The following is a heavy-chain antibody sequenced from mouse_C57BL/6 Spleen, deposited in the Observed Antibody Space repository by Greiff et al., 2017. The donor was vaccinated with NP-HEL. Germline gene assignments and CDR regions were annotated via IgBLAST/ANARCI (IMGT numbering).Heavy chain of an antibody. J-gene: IGHJ3*01. CDR1: YFAFMASA. CDR2: FTMYSVST. Sequence: LKQSGAELARPGSSVKLSCKDSYFAFMASAMHWVKQRPGHGLEWIGSFTMYSVSTRYSENFKGKATLTANKSSSTAYMELRSLTSEDSAVYYCAREDGNYGFAYWGQGTLVTVSA. V-gene: IGHV1-49*01. D-gene: IGHD2-1*01. CDR3: AREDGNYGFAY.